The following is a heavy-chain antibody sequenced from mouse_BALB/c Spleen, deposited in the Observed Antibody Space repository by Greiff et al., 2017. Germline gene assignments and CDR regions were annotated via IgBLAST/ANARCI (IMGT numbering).Heavy chain of an antibody. Sequence: EVQGVESGGGLVQPGGSLKLSCAASGFTFSSYTMSWVRQTPEKRLEWVAYISNGGGSTYYPDTVKGRVTISRDNAKNTLYLQMSSLKSEDTAMYYCARHEGGGKPWFAYWGQGTLVTVSA. CDR2: ISNGGGST. J-gene: IGHJ3*01. CDR1: GFTFSSYT. V-gene: IGHV5-12-2*01. D-gene: IGHD1-1*02. CDR3: ARHEGGGKPWFAY.